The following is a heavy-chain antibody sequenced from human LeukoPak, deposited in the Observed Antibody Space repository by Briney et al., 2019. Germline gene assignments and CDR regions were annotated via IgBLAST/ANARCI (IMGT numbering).Heavy chain of an antibody. J-gene: IGHJ6*03. CDR2: ISSSSSYI. CDR3: ARSGYCTNGVCYPTYYYYYMDV. CDR1: GFTFSSYS. Sequence: PGGSLRLSCAASGFTFSSYSMNWVRQAPGKGLEWVSSISSSSSYIYYADSVKGRFTLSRDNAKNSLYLQVNGLRAEDTAVYYCARSGYCTNGVCYPTYYYYYMDVWGKGTTVTVSS. D-gene: IGHD2-8*01. V-gene: IGHV3-21*01.